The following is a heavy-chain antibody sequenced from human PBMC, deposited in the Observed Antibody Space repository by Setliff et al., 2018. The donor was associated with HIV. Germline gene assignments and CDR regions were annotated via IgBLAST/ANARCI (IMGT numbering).Heavy chain of an antibody. Sequence: SCKASGYTFTDYYMHWVRQAPGQGLEWMGWINPKSGGTNSALKFQGRVTMTRDTSISTAYMELSRLRSDDTAVYYCARDGGGPGDYYYYYMDVWAKGTTVTVSS. CDR3: ARDGGGPGDYYYYYMDV. V-gene: IGHV1-2*02. D-gene: IGHD3-16*01. CDR1: GYTFTDYY. J-gene: IGHJ6*03. CDR2: INPKSGGT.